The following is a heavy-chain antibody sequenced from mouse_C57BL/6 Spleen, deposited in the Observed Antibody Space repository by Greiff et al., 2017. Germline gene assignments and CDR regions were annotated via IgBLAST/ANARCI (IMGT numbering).Heavy chain of an antibody. CDR2: IDPNSGGT. V-gene: IGHV1-72*01. CDR1: GYTFTSYW. Sequence: QVQLQQPGAELVKPGASVKLSCKASGYTFTSYWMHWVKQRPGRGLEGIGRIDPNSGGTKYNEKFKSKATLTVDKPSSTAYMQLSSLTSEDSAVYYCARSRGTTVVAQAMDYGGQGTSVTVSS. D-gene: IGHD1-1*01. J-gene: IGHJ4*01. CDR3: ARSRGTTVVAQAMDY.